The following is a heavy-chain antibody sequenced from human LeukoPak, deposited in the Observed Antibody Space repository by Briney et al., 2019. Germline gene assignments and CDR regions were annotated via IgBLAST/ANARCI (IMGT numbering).Heavy chain of an antibody. D-gene: IGHD1-26*01. J-gene: IGHJ6*03. CDR2: IYHSGST. CDR3: ARAGYYSDYYYYYYYMDV. Sequence: SETLSLTCTVSGYSISSGYYWGWIRQPPGKGLEWIGSIYHSGSTYYNPSLKSRVTISVDTSKNQFSLKLSSVTAADTAVYYCARAGYYSDYYYYYYYMDVWGKGTTVTVSS. CDR1: GYSISSGYY. V-gene: IGHV4-38-2*02.